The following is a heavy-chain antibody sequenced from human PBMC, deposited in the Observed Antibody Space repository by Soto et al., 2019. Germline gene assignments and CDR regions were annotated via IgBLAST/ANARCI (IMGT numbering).Heavy chain of an antibody. D-gene: IGHD3-22*01. V-gene: IGHV3-23*01. CDR2: ISGSGGNT. CDR1: GFTFSKYA. J-gene: IGHJ5*01. CDR3: AKDRLSDSYSNRVDS. Sequence: HPGGSLRLSCAASGFTFSKYAMSWVRQAPGKGLEWVSAISGSGGNTHYADSVKGRFTTSRDNSKNTVYVQMNGLRAEDTALYYCAKDRLSDSYSNRVDSWGQEDQVTISS.